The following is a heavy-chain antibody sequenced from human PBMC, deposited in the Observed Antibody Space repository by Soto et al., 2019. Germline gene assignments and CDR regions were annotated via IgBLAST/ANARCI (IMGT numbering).Heavy chain of an antibody. Sequence: ETLSLTCTVSGGSVSSGSYYWSWIRQPPGKGLEWIGYIYYSGSTNYNPSLKSRVTTSVDTSKNQFSLKLSSVTAADTAVYYCARVGMTTVTTFDYWGQGTLLTVSS. CDR1: GGSVSSGSYY. CDR3: ARVGMTTVTTFDY. V-gene: IGHV4-61*01. D-gene: IGHD4-17*01. CDR2: IYYSGST. J-gene: IGHJ4*02.